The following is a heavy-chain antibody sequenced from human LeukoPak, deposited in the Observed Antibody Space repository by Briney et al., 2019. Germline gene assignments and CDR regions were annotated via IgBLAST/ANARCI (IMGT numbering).Heavy chain of an antibody. CDR3: ARHGGWYFGS. J-gene: IGHJ4*02. CDR2: IYYSGNT. CDR1: SGSFSGYY. V-gene: IGHV4-34*01. Sequence: SETLSLTCGVYSGSFSGYYWSWIRQPPGKGLEWIGEIYYSGNTKYSPSLKNRVTISVGTSKNQVSLNLGSVTAGDTAVYFCARHGGWYFGSWGQGILVTVSS. D-gene: IGHD6-19*01.